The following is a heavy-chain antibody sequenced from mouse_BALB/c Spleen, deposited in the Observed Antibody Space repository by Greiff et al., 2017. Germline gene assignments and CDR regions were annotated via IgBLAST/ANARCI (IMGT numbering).Heavy chain of an antibody. CDR3: ARDDGYYVGAMDY. CDR2: IWGDGST. CDR1: GFSLTGYG. D-gene: IGHD2-3*01. Sequence: VQGVESGPGLVAPSQSLSITCTVSGFSLTGYGVNWVRQPPGKGLEWLGMIWGDGSTDYNSALKSRLSISKDNSKSQVFLKMNSLQTDDTARYYCARDDGYYVGAMDYWGQGTSVTVSS. J-gene: IGHJ4*01. V-gene: IGHV2-6-7*01.